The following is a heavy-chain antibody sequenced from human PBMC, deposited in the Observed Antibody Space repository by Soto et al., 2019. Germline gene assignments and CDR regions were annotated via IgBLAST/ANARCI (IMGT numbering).Heavy chain of an antibody. CDR1: GGTFSSYA. J-gene: IGHJ4*02. D-gene: IGHD3-16*02. V-gene: IGHV1-69*01. Sequence: QVQLVQSGAEVQKPGSSVKVSCKASGGTFSSYAISWVRQAPGQGLEWMGGIIPIFGTANYAQKFQGRVTITADESTSTAYMELSSLRSEDTAVYYCARDRYDYVWGSYRYRLDYWGQGTLVTVSS. CDR3: ARDRYDYVWGSYRYRLDY. CDR2: IIPIFGTA.